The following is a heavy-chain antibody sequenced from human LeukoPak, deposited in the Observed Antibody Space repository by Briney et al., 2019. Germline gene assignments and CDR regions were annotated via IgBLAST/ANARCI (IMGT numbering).Heavy chain of an antibody. CDR1: GFTFGNYY. CDR3: ARNPNKGAFDI. V-gene: IGHV3-7*01. CDR2: INQDGSAQ. J-gene: IGHJ3*02. Sequence: GGSLRLSCAASGFTFGNYYMTWVRQAPGKGLEWVANINQDGSAQYYVDSVKGRFTISRDNAKNSLYLQMNSLRADNTAVYFCARNPNKGAFDIWGQGTMVIVSS. D-gene: IGHD1/OR15-1a*01.